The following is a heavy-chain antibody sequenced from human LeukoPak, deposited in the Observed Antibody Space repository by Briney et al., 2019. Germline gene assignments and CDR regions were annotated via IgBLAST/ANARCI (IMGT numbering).Heavy chain of an antibody. CDR2: IRRSGST. CDR1: RGSFSGYY. D-gene: IGHD6-19*01. CDR3: ARDRSGWYGSEY. V-gene: IGHV4-34*01. Sequence: SETLSLTCTVYRGSFSGYYWSWIRQAPGKGLEWIGEIRRSGSTNYNPSLKSRVTISVDTSKNQFFLKLSSVTAADTAVYYCARDRSGWYGSEYWGQGTLVTVSS. J-gene: IGHJ4*02.